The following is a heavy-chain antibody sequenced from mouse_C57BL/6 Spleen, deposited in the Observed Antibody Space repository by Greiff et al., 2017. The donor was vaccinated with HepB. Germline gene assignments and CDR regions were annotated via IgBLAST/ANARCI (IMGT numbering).Heavy chain of an antibody. CDR3: ARDGGYDYDVDYAMDY. CDR2: SRNKANDYTT. V-gene: IGHV7-1*01. J-gene: IGHJ4*01. Sequence: EVNVVESGGGLVQSGRSLRLSCATSGFTFSDFYMEWVRQAPGKGLEWIAASRNKANDYTTEYSASVKGRFIVSRDTSQSILYLQMNALRAEDTAIYYCARDGGYDYDVDYAMDYWGQGTSVTVSS. D-gene: IGHD2-4*01. CDR1: GFTFSDFY.